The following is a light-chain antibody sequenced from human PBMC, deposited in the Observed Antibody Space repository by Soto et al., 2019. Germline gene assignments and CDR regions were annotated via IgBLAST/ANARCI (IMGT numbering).Light chain of an antibody. CDR2: DVS. Sequence: QSVLTQPRSVSGSPGQSVTISCTGSGTDVGGYNSVSWYQQHPGKAPKLMIYDVSKRPSGVPDRFFGSKSGNTASLTISGLQAEDEADYYCCSYAGTYTYVFGTGTKLTVL. V-gene: IGLV2-11*01. CDR1: GTDVGGYNS. CDR3: CSYAGTYTYV. J-gene: IGLJ1*01.